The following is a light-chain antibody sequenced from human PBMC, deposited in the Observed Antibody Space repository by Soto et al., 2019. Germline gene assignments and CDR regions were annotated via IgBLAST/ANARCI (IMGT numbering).Light chain of an antibody. CDR3: SSYTNINTRACV. J-gene: IGLJ1*01. V-gene: IGLV2-14*01. CDR1: SGDTGSYNR. Sequence: QSVLTQPASVSGSPGPSITISCTGTSGDTGSYNRVSQYQQHPGKAPKLIIYEVTDRPSGVSNRFSGSKSGNTASLTTSGLQAEDEAEYYCSSYTNINTRACVFGTGTKVTVL. CDR2: EVT.